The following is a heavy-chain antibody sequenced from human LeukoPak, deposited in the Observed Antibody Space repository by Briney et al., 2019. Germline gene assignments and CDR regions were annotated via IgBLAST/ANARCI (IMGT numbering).Heavy chain of an antibody. J-gene: IGHJ4*02. V-gene: IGHV3-30*02. D-gene: IGHD6-13*01. CDR1: GFNFNSYD. CDR3: ATSVTGYSSPFYY. CDR2: IRYDGSEK. Sequence: GGSLRLSCAASGFNFNSYDMQWVRQSPGKGLEWVTFIRYDGSEKYYVDSVEGRFTISRDNSKNTLCLQMYSLRAEDTAVYYCATSVTGYSSPFYYWGQGTLVTVSP.